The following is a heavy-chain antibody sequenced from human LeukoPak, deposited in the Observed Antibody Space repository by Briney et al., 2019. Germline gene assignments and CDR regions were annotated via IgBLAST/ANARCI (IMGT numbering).Heavy chain of an antibody. CDR1: GGTFSSYA. V-gene: IGHV1-69*06. D-gene: IGHD2-15*01. CDR2: IIPIFGTA. J-gene: IGHJ5*02. CDR3: AKVVAAIPSDNWFDP. Sequence: GSSVKVSCKASGGTFSSYAISWVRQAPGQGLEWMGGIIPIFGTANYAQKFQGRDTITADKSTSTAYMELSSLRSEDTAVYYCAKVVAAIPSDNWFDPWGQGTLVTVSS.